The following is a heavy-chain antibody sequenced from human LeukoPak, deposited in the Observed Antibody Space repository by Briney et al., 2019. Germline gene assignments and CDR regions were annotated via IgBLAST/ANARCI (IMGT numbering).Heavy chain of an antibody. CDR3: AREYSSSWYTFDY. D-gene: IGHD2-2*01. V-gene: IGHV1-3*03. CDR1: GYTFTTYS. CDR2: INTGNGNT. J-gene: IGHJ4*02. Sequence: GASVKVSCKASGYTFTTYSMHWVRQAPGQRPEWMGWINTGNGNTKYSPEFQGRVTLTRDTSASTAYMELSSLRSEDMALYYCAREYSSSWYTFDYWGQGTLVTVSS.